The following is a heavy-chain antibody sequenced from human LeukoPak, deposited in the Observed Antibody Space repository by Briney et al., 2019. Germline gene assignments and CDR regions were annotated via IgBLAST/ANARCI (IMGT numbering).Heavy chain of an antibody. CDR2: IYHSGST. V-gene: IGHV4-4*02. Sequence: SETLSLTCAVSGGSISSSNWWSWVRQPPGKGLEWIGEIYHSGSTNYNPSLKSRVTISVDKSKNQFSLKLSSVTAADTAVYYCARSYYDYVWGSYRQIDYWGQGTLVTVSS. CDR1: GGSISSSNW. CDR3: ARSYYDYVWGSYRQIDY. J-gene: IGHJ4*02. D-gene: IGHD3-16*02.